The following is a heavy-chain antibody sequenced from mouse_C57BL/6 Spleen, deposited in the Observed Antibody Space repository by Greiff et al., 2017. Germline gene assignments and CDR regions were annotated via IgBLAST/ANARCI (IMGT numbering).Heavy chain of an antibody. CDR2: INPNNGGT. Sequence: EVQLQQSGPELVKPGASVKISCKASGYTFTDYYMNWVKQSHGKSLEWIGDINPNNGGTSYNQKFKGKATLTVDKSSSTAYMELRSLTSEDSAVYYCARYYSNYEGIDYWGQGTTLTVSS. CDR3: ARYYSNYEGIDY. D-gene: IGHD2-5*01. V-gene: IGHV1-26*01. J-gene: IGHJ2*01. CDR1: GYTFTDYY.